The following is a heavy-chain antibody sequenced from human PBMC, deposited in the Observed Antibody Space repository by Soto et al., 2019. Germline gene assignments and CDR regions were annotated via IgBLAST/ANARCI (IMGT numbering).Heavy chain of an antibody. CDR1: GFTLSNYE. J-gene: IGHJ6*02. Sequence: GGSLRLSCAGSGFTLSNYEMNWGRQAPGKGLEWVSYISTGGSSIYYADSVKGRFTIARDNGKNSVYLQMSSLRAEDTATYYCARERGGLSGADVWGQGTTVTVSS. CDR3: ARERGGLSGADV. CDR2: ISTGGSSI. D-gene: IGHD1-26*01. V-gene: IGHV3-48*03.